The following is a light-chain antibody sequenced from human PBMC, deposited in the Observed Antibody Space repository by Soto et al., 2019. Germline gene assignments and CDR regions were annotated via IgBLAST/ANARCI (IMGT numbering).Light chain of an antibody. CDR2: GAS. V-gene: IGKV3-20*01. Sequence: EVVLTQSPGTLSLSPGERGTLSCRASLSVDSSTLAWYQQKRGQAPRLLISGASKRATGTPERFSGSGSGTDFTLTIRRLEPEDFAVYYCQHFDDSLTFGGRTKVEIK. CDR1: LSVDSST. CDR3: QHFDDSLT. J-gene: IGKJ4*01.